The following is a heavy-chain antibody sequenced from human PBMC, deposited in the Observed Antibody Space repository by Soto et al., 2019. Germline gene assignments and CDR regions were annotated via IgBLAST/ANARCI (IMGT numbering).Heavy chain of an antibody. V-gene: IGHV3-30*18. CDR2: ISYDGSNK. CDR3: AKDHHDYDAFDI. CDR1: GFTFSSYG. J-gene: IGHJ3*02. Sequence: PGGSLRLSCAASGFTFSSYGMHWVRQAPGKGLEWVAVISYDGSNKYYADSVKGRFTISRDDSKNTLYLQMNSLRAEDTAVYYRAKDHHDYDAFDIWGQGTMVTVSS. D-gene: IGHD3-16*01.